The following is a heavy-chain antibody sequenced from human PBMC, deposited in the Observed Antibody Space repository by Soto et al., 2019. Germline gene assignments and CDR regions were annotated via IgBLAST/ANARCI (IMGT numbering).Heavy chain of an antibody. CDR3: ARNQKKPTTSYYYFYYYMDV. CDR2: ISNSGSTT. D-gene: IGHD1-7*01. V-gene: IGHV3-11*01. J-gene: IGHJ6*03. CDR1: GFTVSDYY. Sequence: QVQLLESGGSLVKPGGSLRLSCAASGFTVSDYYMSRIRQAPWKGLEWVSYISNSGSTTYYADSLKGRFTISRDNAKNALSLQMNSLRAEDSSVYFCARNQKKPTTSYYYFYYYMDVCGKGTTVTVSS.